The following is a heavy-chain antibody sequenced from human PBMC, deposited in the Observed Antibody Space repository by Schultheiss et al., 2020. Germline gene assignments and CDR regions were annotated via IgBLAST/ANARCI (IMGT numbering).Heavy chain of an antibody. V-gene: IGHV4-31*03. D-gene: IGHD3-22*01. Sequence: SETLSLTCTVSGGSISSGGYYWSWIRQHPGKGLEWIGYIYYSGSTYYNPSLKSRVTISVDTSKNQFSLKLSSVTAADTAVYYCARDAGYYDSSGSAFDIWGQGTMVT. CDR3: ARDAGYYDSSGSAFDI. J-gene: IGHJ3*02. CDR1: GGSISSGGYY. CDR2: IYYSGST.